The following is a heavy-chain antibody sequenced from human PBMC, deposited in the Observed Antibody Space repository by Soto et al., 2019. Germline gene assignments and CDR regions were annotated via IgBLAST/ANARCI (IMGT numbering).Heavy chain of an antibody. Sequence: PPETLSPPCMFSVASTIIYYWGGIRQPPGKGLEWIGYIYYSGNTNYNPSLKSRVTISVDTSKNQFSLKLSSVTAADTAVYYCARIIGEYDAFDIWGLGTMVTVS. D-gene: IGHD7-27*01. CDR3: ARIIGEYDAFDI. CDR1: VASTIIYY. V-gene: IGHV4-59*01. J-gene: IGHJ3*02. CDR2: IYYSGNT.